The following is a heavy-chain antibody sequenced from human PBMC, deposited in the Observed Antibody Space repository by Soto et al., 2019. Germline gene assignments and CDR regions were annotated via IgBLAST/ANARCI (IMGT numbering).Heavy chain of an antibody. CDR2: INADGTST. CDR1: GFTFSNSW. V-gene: IGHV3-74*01. CDR3: VKVLARGVGVPRFYFDS. D-gene: IGHD2-2*01. J-gene: IGHJ4*02. Sequence: GGSLRLSCAASGFTFSNSWMHWVRQVSGKGLEWVSRINADGTSTGYADSVKGRFTISRDNAKNTLYLHVNSLRAEDTAVYYCVKVLARGVGVPRFYFDSWGQGALVTVSS.